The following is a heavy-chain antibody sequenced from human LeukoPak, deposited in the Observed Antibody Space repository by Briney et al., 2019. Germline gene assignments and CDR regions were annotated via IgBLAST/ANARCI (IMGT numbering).Heavy chain of an antibody. CDR1: GFTFSSYA. D-gene: IGHD6-19*01. V-gene: IGHV3-30*04. J-gene: IGHJ3*02. Sequence: PGGSLRLSCAASGFTFSSYAMHWVRQAPGKGLEWVAVISYDGSNKYYADSVKGRFTISRDNSKNTLYLQMNSLRAEDTAVYYCARGIAVAERVAGRAFDIWGQGTMVTVSS. CDR3: ARGIAVAERVAGRAFDI. CDR2: ISYDGSNK.